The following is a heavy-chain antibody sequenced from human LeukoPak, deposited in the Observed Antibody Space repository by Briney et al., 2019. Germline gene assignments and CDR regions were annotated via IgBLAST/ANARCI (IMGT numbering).Heavy chain of an antibody. CDR2: ISGSSGNT. CDR3: AKDQVTIIVVAPMI. CDR1: GFIFSSYW. Sequence: GGSLRLSCAASGFIFSSYWMSWVRQAPGKGLEWVSTISGSSGNTYYADSVKGRFTISRDNSKSTLYLQMNSLRAEDTAVYYCAKDQVTIIVVAPMIWGQGTLVTVSS. J-gene: IGHJ4*02. D-gene: IGHD3-22*01. V-gene: IGHV3-23*01.